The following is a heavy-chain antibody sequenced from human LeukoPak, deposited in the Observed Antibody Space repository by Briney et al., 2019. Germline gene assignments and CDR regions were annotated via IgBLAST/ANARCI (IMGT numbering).Heavy chain of an antibody. Sequence: SETLSLTCTVSGGSISSSSYYGGWVRQPPGKGLEWIGSIYYSGSTYYNPSLKSRVTISVDTSKNQFSLKLSSVTAADTAVYCCARDRGADGDGLDYWGQGTLVTVSS. V-gene: IGHV4-39*07. D-gene: IGHD4-17*01. CDR2: IYYSGST. CDR3: ARDRGADGDGLDY. J-gene: IGHJ4*02. CDR1: GGSISSSSYY.